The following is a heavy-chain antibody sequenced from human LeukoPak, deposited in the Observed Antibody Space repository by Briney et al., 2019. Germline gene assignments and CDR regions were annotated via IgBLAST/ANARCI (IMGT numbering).Heavy chain of an antibody. CDR3: ARDRDLGNYYDGMVV. CDR1: RDSVSTNSAA. J-gene: IGHJ6*02. Sequence: SQTPSLTCAISRDSVSTNSAAWSWIRQSPSRGLEWLGRTYYKSRWYNDYAVSVKSRITIKSDTSKNQFSLQLNSVTPEDTAVYYCARDRDLGNYYDGMVVWGQGTTVTV. V-gene: IGHV6-1*01. CDR2: TYYKSRWYN. D-gene: IGHD7-27*01.